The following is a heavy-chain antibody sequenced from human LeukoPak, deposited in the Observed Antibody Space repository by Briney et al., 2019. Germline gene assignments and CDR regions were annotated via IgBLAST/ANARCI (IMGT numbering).Heavy chain of an antibody. CDR3: ARVEYVDTEDDY. CDR1: GFLFSNYN. CDR2: ISSSSRTI. J-gene: IGHJ4*02. D-gene: IGHD5-18*01. V-gene: IGHV3-48*01. Sequence: GGSLRLSCAASGFLFSNYNMNWVRQAPGKGLEWISDISSSSRTIYYANSVKGRFTISRDNAKNSLYLQTNSLRAEDTAVYYCARVEYVDTEDDYWGQGTLVTVSS.